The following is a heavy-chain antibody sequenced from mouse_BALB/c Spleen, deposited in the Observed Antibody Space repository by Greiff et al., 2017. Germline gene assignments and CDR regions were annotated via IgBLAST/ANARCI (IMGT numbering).Heavy chain of an antibody. D-gene: IGHD1-1*02. CDR2: IDPANGNT. CDR1: GFHIKDTY. CDR3: ARGGVFAY. J-gene: IGHJ3*01. Sequence: VQLQQSGAELVQPGASVKLSCTASGFHIKDTYMHWVKQRPEPGLEWIGRIDPANGNTKYAPKFQGKATITADTSSNTAYLQLSSLTSEDTAVYYCARGGVFAYWGQGTLVTVSA. V-gene: IGHV14-3*02.